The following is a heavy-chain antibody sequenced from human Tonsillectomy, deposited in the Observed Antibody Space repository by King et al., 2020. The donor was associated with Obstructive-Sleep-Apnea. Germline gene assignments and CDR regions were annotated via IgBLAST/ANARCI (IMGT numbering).Heavy chain of an antibody. CDR1: GGSFSDYY. D-gene: IGHD6-13*01. V-gene: IGHV4-34*01. CDR3: ARGSGAAAVNWFDP. CDR2: INHSGST. Sequence: VQLQQWGAGLLKPSETLSLTCAVFGGSFSDYYWSWIRQPPGKGLEWIGEINHSGSTNYNPSLKSRVTISVDTSKNQFSLNLNSVTAADTAVYYCARGSGAAAVNWFDPWGHGTLVTVSS. J-gene: IGHJ5*02.